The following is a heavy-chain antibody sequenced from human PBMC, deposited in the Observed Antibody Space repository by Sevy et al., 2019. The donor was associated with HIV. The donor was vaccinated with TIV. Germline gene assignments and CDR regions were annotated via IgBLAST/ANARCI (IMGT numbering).Heavy chain of an antibody. Sequence: ASVKVSCKASGYIFTGYYMHWVRQAPGQGLEWMGWNNPNSGGTKYAQKFQGRVTMTRDKSISTVYMELSRLRSDDTAVYFCARRYSNSLNYFDFWGQGTLVTVSS. CDR2: NNPNSGGT. CDR1: GYIFTGYY. V-gene: IGHV1-2*02. J-gene: IGHJ4*02. CDR3: ARRYSNSLNYFDF. D-gene: IGHD6-13*01.